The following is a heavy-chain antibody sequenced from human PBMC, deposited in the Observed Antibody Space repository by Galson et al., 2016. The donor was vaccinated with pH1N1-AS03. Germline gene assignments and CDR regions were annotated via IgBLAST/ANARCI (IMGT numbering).Heavy chain of an antibody. Sequence: SLRLSCAASGFTLSSYWMHWVRHAPGKGLVWVSRINSDGSSTIYADSVKGRFTISRDNAKNTLHLQMNSLRAEDTAVYYCVRDGTMAIIDDWGQGTLVTVSS. V-gene: IGHV3-74*01. CDR2: INSDGSST. D-gene: IGHD5-24*01. CDR1: GFTLSSYW. J-gene: IGHJ4*02. CDR3: VRDGTMAIIDD.